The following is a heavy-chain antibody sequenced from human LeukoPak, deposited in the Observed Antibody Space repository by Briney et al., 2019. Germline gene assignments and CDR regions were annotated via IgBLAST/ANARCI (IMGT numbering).Heavy chain of an antibody. Sequence: GGSLRLSCAASGFTFSSYAMSWVRQAPGKGLEWVSAISGSGGSTYYADSVKGRFTISRDNSKNTLYLQMNRLRAEDTAVYYCAKLPITMIVVVTHFDYWGQGTLVTVSS. CDR2: ISGSGGST. D-gene: IGHD3-22*01. V-gene: IGHV3-23*01. J-gene: IGHJ4*02. CDR1: GFTFSSYA. CDR3: AKLPITMIVVVTHFDY.